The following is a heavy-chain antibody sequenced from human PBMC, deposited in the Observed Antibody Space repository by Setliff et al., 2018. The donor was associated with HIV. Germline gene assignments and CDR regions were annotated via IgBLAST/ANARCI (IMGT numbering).Heavy chain of an antibody. CDR1: RSTFNSHT. J-gene: IGHJ6*03. CDR3: VRGVQSPPHYSYYYMDV. CDR2: IIPILGVA. Sequence: SVKVSCKASRSTFNSHTINWVRQAPGQGLDWMGRIIPILGVANYAQRFQRKVTITADKSTSTAYMELTSLRFDDTAMYYCVRGVQSPPHYSYYYMDVWGEGTMVTVSS. V-gene: IGHV1-69*02. D-gene: IGHD3-3*01.